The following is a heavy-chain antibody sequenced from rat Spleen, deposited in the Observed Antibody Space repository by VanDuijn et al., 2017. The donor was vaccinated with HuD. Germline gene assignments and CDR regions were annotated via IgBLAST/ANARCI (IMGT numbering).Heavy chain of an antibody. CDR2: ISYEGSST. J-gene: IGHJ4*01. D-gene: IGHD1-2*01. CDR3: ARPHSSLYVMDA. V-gene: IGHV5-22*01. Sequence: EVQLVESGGGVVQPGRSLKLSCAASGFTFSDYYMAWVRQAPKKGLEWVASISYEGSSTYYGDSVKGRFTISRDNAKSTLYLQMNSLRSEDTATYFCARPHSSLYVMDAWGQGASVTVSS. CDR1: GFTFSDYY.